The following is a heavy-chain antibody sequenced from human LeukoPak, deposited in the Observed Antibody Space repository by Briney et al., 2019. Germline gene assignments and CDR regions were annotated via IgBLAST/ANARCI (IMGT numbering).Heavy chain of an antibody. V-gene: IGHV3-21*01. CDR2: ISSSSSYI. Sequence: PGGSLRLSCAASGFSFSYYSMNWVRQAPGKGLEWVSSISSSSSYIYYADSVKGRFTISRDNAENSLYLQMNSLRAEDTAVYYCARGDVLGYCTNGVCRPFDYWGQGTLVTVSS. J-gene: IGHJ4*02. D-gene: IGHD2-8*01. CDR3: ARGDVLGYCTNGVCRPFDY. CDR1: GFSFSYYS.